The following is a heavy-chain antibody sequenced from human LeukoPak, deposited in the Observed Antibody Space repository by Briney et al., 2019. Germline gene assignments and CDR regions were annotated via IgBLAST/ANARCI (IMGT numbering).Heavy chain of an antibody. CDR3: ARVNGHVLGGADDYYYYYYMDV. CDR2: INSAGSST. V-gene: IGHV3-74*01. CDR1: GFTFSSYW. D-gene: IGHD3-16*01. J-gene: IGHJ6*03. Sequence: PGGSLRLSCAASGFTFSSYWMHWVRQAPGKGLVWVSRINSAGSSTSYADSVKGRFTTSRDNAKNTLYLQMNSLTAEDTAVYYCARVNGHVLGGADDYYYYYYMDVWGKGTTVTISS.